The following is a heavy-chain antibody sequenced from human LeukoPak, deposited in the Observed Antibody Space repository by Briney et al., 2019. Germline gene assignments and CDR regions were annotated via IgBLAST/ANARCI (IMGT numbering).Heavy chain of an antibody. Sequence: PGGSLRLSCAASGFTFSSYWMSWVRQAPGKGLEWVANIKQDGSEKYYVDSVKGRFTISRDNAKNSLYLQMNSLRAEDTAVYYCARDCLMDSSGYLFDYWGQGTLVTVSS. D-gene: IGHD3-22*01. CDR1: GFTFSSYW. CDR2: IKQDGSEK. CDR3: ARDCLMDSSGYLFDY. J-gene: IGHJ4*02. V-gene: IGHV3-7*01.